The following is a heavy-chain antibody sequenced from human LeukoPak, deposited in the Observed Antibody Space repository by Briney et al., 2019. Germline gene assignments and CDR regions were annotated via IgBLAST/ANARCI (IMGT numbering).Heavy chain of an antibody. CDR2: IYYSGST. CDR3: ARVSDGTLDY. D-gene: IGHD2-15*01. J-gene: IGHJ6*04. Sequence: PSETLSLTXTVSGGSISSYYWSWIRQPPGKGLEWIGYIYYSGSTNYNPSLKSRVTISVDTSKNQFSLKLSSVTAADTAVYYCARVSDGTLDYWGKGTTVTVSS. V-gene: IGHV4-59*01. CDR1: GGSISSYY.